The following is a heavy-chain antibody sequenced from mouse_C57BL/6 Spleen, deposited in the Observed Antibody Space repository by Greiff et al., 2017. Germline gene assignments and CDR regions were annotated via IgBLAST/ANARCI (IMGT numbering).Heavy chain of an antibody. CDR1: GFTFSDYY. D-gene: IGHD1-1*01. J-gene: IGHJ1*03. CDR3: ARRFYYGSSHWYFDV. Sequence: DVHLVESGGGLVQPGGSLKLSCAASGFTFSDYYMYWVRQTPEKRLEWVAYISNGGGSTYYPDTVKGRFTISRDNAKNTLYLQMSRLKSEDTAMYYCARRFYYGSSHWYFDVWGTGTTVTVSS. V-gene: IGHV5-12*01. CDR2: ISNGGGST.